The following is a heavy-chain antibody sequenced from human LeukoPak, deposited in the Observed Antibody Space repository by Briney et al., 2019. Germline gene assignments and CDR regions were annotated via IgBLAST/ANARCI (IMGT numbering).Heavy chain of an antibody. CDR3: ARDLSYCGGDCITFDY. D-gene: IGHD2-21*01. J-gene: IGHJ4*02. CDR2: ISSSGSTI. CDR1: GFILSIYS. Sequence: GGFLRLSCAASGFILSIYSMNWVRQAPGKGLEWVSYISSSGSTIYYADSVKGRFTISRDNGKNSLYPQMNSLRAEDTAVYYCARDLSYCGGDCITFDYWGQGPVVTVSS. V-gene: IGHV3-48*01.